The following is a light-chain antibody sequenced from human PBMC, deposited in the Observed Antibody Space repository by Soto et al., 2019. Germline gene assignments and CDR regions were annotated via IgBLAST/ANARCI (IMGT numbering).Light chain of an antibody. CDR1: QGISNY. CDR3: QKYNSAPRT. J-gene: IGKJ2*01. CDR2: GAS. V-gene: IGKV1-27*01. Sequence: DIQMTQSPSSLSASIRDRVTITCRASQGISNYLAWYQQKPGKVPKLLIYGASTLQSGVPSRFSGSGSGTDFTLTISSLQPEDVATYYCQKYNSAPRTFGQGTKLEIK.